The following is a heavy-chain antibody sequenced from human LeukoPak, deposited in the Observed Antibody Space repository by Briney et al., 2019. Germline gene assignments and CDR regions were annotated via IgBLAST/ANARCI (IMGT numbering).Heavy chain of an antibody. Sequence: GGSLRLSCEASGFTFSSHAMSWVRQGPGKGLEWVSVISQSGDVTYYADSVKGRFTISRDNSKSTLYLQVSSLRAEDTAVYYCAKKRGVRAAATGFAPGGQGPLVTASS. V-gene: IGHV3-23*01. D-gene: IGHD6-13*01. CDR3: AKKRGVRAAATGFAP. CDR1: GFTFSSHA. J-gene: IGHJ5*02. CDR2: ISQSGDVT.